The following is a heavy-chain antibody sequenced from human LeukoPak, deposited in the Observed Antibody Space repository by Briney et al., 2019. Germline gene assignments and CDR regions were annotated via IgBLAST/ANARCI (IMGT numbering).Heavy chain of an antibody. V-gene: IGHV3-53*01. Sequence: HPGGSLRLSCAASGFTVSSNYMSRVRQAPGKGLEWVSVIYSGGSTYYADSVKGRFTISRDNSKNTLYLQMNSLRAEDTAVYYCARDIVVVPAAIWNVWGKGTTVTVSS. CDR3: ARDIVVVPAAIWNV. D-gene: IGHD2-2*01. J-gene: IGHJ6*04. CDR2: IYSGGST. CDR1: GFTVSSNY.